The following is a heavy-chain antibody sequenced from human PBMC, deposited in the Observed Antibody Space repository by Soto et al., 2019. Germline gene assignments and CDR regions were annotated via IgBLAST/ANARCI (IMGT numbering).Heavy chain of an antibody. Sequence: GGSLRLSCTASGFTFGDYAMNWVRQAPGRGLECVGLIRSKTYGGTTEHAASVKGRFTISRDDSKSTVYLQMNSLKTEDTAVYYGTRSWVGYYSDYWGQGTLVTVSS. CDR3: TRSWVGYYSDY. V-gene: IGHV3-49*04. D-gene: IGHD3-3*01. J-gene: IGHJ4*02. CDR1: GFTFGDYA. CDR2: IRSKTYGGTT.